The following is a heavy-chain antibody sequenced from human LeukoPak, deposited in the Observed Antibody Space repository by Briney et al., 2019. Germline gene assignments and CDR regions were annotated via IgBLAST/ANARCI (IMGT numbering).Heavy chain of an antibody. V-gene: IGHV4-59*01. CDR1: GGSISSYY. CDR3: ARMGRRGYFDY. CDR2: IYYSGST. Sequence: SETLSLTCTVSGGSISSYYWSWIRQPPGKGLEWIGYIYYSGSTNYNPSLESRVTISVDTSKNQFSLKLSSVTAADTAVYYCARMGRRGYFDYWGQGTLVTVSS. J-gene: IGHJ4*02. D-gene: IGHD1-26*01.